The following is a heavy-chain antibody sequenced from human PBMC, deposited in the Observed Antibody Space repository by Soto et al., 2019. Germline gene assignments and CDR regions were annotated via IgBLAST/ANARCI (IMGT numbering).Heavy chain of an antibody. Sequence: SVKVSCKASGGTFSSYAISWVRQAPGQGLEWMGGIIPIFGTANYAQKFQGRVTITADESTSTAHMELSSLRSEDTAVYYCASSLPGSYYDSSGYYYPVYYFDYWGQGTLVTVSS. CDR1: GGTFSSYA. D-gene: IGHD3-22*01. J-gene: IGHJ4*02. CDR3: ASSLPGSYYDSSGYYYPVYYFDY. CDR2: IIPIFGTA. V-gene: IGHV1-69*13.